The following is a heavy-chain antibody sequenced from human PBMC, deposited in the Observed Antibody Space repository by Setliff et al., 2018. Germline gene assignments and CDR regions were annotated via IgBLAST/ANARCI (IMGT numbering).Heavy chain of an antibody. Sequence: PGGSLRLSCAASGFTLGTYWMHWVRQVPGKGLVWVGFIRSKAYGGTTEYAPSVKGRFTISRDDSKSIGYLQMNSLKTEDTAVYYCSRQRVIEICGGDCYWGRGTLVTVSS. CDR1: GFTLGTYW. D-gene: IGHD2-21*02. J-gene: IGHJ4*02. V-gene: IGHV3-49*04. CDR3: SRQRVIEICGGDCY. CDR2: IRSKAYGGTT.